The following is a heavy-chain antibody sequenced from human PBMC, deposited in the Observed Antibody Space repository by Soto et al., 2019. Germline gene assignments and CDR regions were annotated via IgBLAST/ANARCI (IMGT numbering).Heavy chain of an antibody. J-gene: IGHJ2*01. V-gene: IGHV1-69*13. D-gene: IGHD6-25*01. CDR2: IIPLFGRA. CDR1: GGTFSSYA. Sequence: SVTVSCKASGGTFSSYAISWVRQAPGQGLEWMGGIIPLFGRANYAQKFQGRVTITAAASTSTAYMELSSLRSEDTAVYYCAQTLGLAAAGPGRFDLWGRGTLVTVS. CDR3: AQTLGLAAAGPGRFDL.